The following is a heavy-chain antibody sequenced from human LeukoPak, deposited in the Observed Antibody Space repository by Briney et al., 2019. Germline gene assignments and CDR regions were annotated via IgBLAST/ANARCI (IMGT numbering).Heavy chain of an antibody. V-gene: IGHV3-30*18. CDR3: AKDNVGATNYYYYGVDV. J-gene: IGHJ6*02. CDR2: ISYDGSNK. Sequence: PGRSLRLSCAASGFTFTSHGMHWVRQAPGKGLEWVAVISYDGSNKYYADSVKGRFTISRDNSKNTLYLQMNSLRAEDTAVYYCAKDNVGATNYYYYGVDVWGQGTTVTVSS. D-gene: IGHD1-26*01. CDR1: GFTFTSHG.